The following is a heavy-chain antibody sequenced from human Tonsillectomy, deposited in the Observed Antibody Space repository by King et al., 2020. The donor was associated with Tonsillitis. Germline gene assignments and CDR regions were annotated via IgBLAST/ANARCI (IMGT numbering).Heavy chain of an antibody. CDR1: GFTFSSYA. J-gene: IGHJ6*02. V-gene: IGHV3-30-3*01. Sequence: VQLVESGGGVVQPGRALRLSCAASGFTFSSYAMHWVRQAPGKGLEWVAVISYDGSNKYYADSVKGRFTISRDNSKNTLYLQMNSLRAEDTAVYYFAREGMVPAAIGSDYYGMDVWGQGTTGTVSS. D-gene: IGHD2-2*01. CDR3: AREGMVPAAIGSDYYGMDV. CDR2: ISYDGSNK.